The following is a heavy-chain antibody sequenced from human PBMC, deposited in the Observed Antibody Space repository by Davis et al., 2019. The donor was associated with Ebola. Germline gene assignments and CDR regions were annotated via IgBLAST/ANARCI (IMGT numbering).Heavy chain of an antibody. CDR2: ITGNGARA. D-gene: IGHD2-8*01. CDR3: GREVYYRFDS. Sequence: ESLKISCAASGFTFSNYAMSWVRQAPGKGLEWVSGITGNGARAYYADSVKGRFAISRDNSKNTLYLQIDSLRAEDTAIYYCGREVYYRFDSWGQGTLVTVSS. V-gene: IGHV3-23*01. CDR1: GFTFSNYA. J-gene: IGHJ4*02.